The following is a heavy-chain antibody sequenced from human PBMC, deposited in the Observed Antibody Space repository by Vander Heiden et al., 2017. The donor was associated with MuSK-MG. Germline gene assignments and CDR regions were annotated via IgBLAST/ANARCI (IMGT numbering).Heavy chain of an antibody. CDR3: ARWGDYCSSTSCYEDYFDY. CDR2: IYHSGST. J-gene: IGHJ4*02. CDR1: GGSISSSNW. Sequence: QVQLQESGPGLVKPSGTLSLTCAVSGGSISSSNWGSWVRQPPGKGLEWIGEIYHSGSTNYNPSLKSRVTISVDKSKNQFSLKLSSVTAADTAVYYCARWGDYCSSTSCYEDYFDYWGQGTLVTVSS. V-gene: IGHV4-4*02. D-gene: IGHD2-2*01.